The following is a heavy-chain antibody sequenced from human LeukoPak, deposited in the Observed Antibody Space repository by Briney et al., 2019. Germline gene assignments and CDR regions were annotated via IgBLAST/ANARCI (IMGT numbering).Heavy chain of an antibody. CDR3: ARGSEDIVATTYNNWFDP. V-gene: IGHV4-59*01. CDR1: GGSISSYY. J-gene: IGHJ5*02. D-gene: IGHD5-12*01. CDR2: IYYSGST. Sequence: PSETLSLTCTVSGGSISSYYWSWIRQPPGKGLEWIGYIYYSGSTNYNPSLKSRVTISVDTSKNQFSLKLSSVTAADTAVYYCARGSEDIVATTYNNWFDPWGQGTLVTVSS.